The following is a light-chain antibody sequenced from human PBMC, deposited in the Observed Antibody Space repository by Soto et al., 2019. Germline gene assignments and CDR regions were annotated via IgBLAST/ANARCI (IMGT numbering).Light chain of an antibody. Sequence: DIVMTQSPLSLPVTPGEPASISCRSSQSLLHSNGYTYLDWYLQKPGQSPQLLIYFGSNRAPGVPDRFSGSGSGTDFTLTISRVEAEDVGVYFCMQALETPLTFGPGTKVDIK. CDR3: MQALETPLT. CDR1: QSLLHSNGYTY. J-gene: IGKJ3*01. V-gene: IGKV2-28*01. CDR2: FGS.